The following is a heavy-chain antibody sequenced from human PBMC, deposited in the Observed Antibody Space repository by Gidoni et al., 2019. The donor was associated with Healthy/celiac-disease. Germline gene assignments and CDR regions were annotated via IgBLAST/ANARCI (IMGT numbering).Heavy chain of an antibody. CDR3: AKDTGVRGELDY. CDR1: GFTFSSYA. J-gene: IGHJ4*02. D-gene: IGHD1-26*01. CDR2: ISGSGGST. V-gene: IGHV3-23*01. Sequence: EVQLLESGGGLVQPGGSLRLSCADSGFTFSSYARNWVRQAPGKGLEWVSAISGSGGSTYYADSVKGRFTISRDNSKNTLYLQMNSLRAEDTAVYYCAKDTGVRGELDYWGQGTLVTVSS.